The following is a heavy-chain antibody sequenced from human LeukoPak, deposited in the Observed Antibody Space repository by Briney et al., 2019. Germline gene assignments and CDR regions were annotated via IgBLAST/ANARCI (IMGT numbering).Heavy chain of an antibody. Sequence: PGRSLRLSCAASGFTFDDYAMHWVRQAPGKGLEWVAVISYDGSNKYYADSVKGRFTISRDNSKNTLYLQMNSLRAEDTTVYYCARNDYGLYYFDYWGQGTLVTVSS. CDR3: ARNDYGLYYFDY. V-gene: IGHV3-30*04. J-gene: IGHJ4*02. D-gene: IGHD4-17*01. CDR1: GFTFDDYA. CDR2: ISYDGSNK.